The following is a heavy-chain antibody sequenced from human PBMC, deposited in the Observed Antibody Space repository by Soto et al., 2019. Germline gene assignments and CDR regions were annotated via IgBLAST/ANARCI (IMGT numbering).Heavy chain of an antibody. D-gene: IGHD3-10*01. J-gene: IGHJ5*02. V-gene: IGHV1-69*13. CDR3: AREPFGRFDP. CDR1: GGTFSSYA. Sequence: SVKVSCKASGGTFSSYAISWVRQAPGQGLEWMGGIIPIFGTANYAQKFQGRVTITADESTSTAYMELSSLRSDDTAVYYCAREPFGRFDPWGQGTMVTVYS. CDR2: IIPIFGTA.